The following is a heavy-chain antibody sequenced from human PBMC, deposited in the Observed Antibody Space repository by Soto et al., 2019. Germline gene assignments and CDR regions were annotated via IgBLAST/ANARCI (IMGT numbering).Heavy chain of an antibody. D-gene: IGHD2-2*01. V-gene: IGHV3-33*01. Sequence: GGSLRLSCAASGFTFSSYGMHWVRQAPGKGLEWVAVIWYDGSNKYYADSVKGRFTISRDNSKNTLYLQMNSLRAEDTAVYYCARAPVGAPCDYWGQGTLVTVSS. CDR2: IWYDGSNK. J-gene: IGHJ4*02. CDR1: GFTFSSYG. CDR3: ARAPVGAPCDY.